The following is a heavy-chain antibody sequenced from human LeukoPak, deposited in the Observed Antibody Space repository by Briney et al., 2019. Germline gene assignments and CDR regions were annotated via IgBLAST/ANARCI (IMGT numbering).Heavy chain of an antibody. V-gene: IGHV4-59*08. J-gene: IGHJ4*02. D-gene: IGHD1-7*01. CDR1: GGSISSYY. CDR2: IYYSGST. CDR3: ASRAMGTKSIDY. Sequence: SETLSLTCTVSGGSISSYYWSWIRQPPGKGLEWIGYIYYSGSTNYNPSLKSRVTISVDTSKMQFSLKLNSVTAADTAVYYCASRAMGTKSIDYWGQGTLVTVSS.